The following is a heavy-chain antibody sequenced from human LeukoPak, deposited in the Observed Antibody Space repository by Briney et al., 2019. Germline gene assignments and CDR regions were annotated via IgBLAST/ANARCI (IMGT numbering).Heavy chain of an antibody. CDR2: IIPILGIA. CDR1: GGTFSSYA. Sequence: SVKVSCKASGGTFSSYAISWVRQAPGQGLEWMGRIIPILGIANYAQKFQGRVTITADKSTSTAYMELSSLRSEDTAVYHCARDPRGYFDYWGQGTLVTVSS. V-gene: IGHV1-69*04. J-gene: IGHJ4*02. CDR3: ARDPRGYFDY.